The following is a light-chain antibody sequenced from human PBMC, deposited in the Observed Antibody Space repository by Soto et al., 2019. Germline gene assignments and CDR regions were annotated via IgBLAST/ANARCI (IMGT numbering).Light chain of an antibody. J-gene: IGKJ1*01. CDR2: GTS. CDR1: QSVNSN. CDR3: QQYNNWPWT. V-gene: IGKV3-15*01. Sequence: EIVMTQSPATLSLSPGERATLSCRASQSVNSNLAWYQQKAGQAPRLLIYGTSTRATGIPARFSGSGSGTDFTLTISSLQSEDFAVYYCQQYNNWPWTFGQGTKVDIK.